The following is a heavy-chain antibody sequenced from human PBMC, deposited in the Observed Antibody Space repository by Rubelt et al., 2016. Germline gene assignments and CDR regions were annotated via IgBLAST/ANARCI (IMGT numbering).Heavy chain of an antibody. CDR1: GGSISSSSYY. J-gene: IGHJ4*02. D-gene: IGHD6-6*01. Sequence: QLQLQESGPGLVKPPETLSLTCTVSGGSISSSSYYWGWIRQPPGKGLEWIGSIYYSGSTYYNPSLKCCVTISLDTSKNQSSLKLSAVTAADTAVYYCARLSTVRQQLVRGYWGQGTLVTVSS. CDR3: ARLSTVRQQLVRGY. CDR2: IYYSGST. V-gene: IGHV4-39*01.